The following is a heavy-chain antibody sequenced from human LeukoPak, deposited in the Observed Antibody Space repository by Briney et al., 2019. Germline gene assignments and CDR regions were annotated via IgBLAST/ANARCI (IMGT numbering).Heavy chain of an antibody. V-gene: IGHV3-48*01. J-gene: IGHJ3*02. Sequence: GGSLRLSCAASGFTFSTYSMNWVRQAPGKGLEWISYISSGSSTIYYADSVKGRFTVSRDNAKNSLYLQMNSLRAEDTAVYYCARDGSSSHAFDIWGRGTMVTVSS. D-gene: IGHD6-6*01. CDR3: ARDGSSSHAFDI. CDR2: ISSGSSTI. CDR1: GFTFSTYS.